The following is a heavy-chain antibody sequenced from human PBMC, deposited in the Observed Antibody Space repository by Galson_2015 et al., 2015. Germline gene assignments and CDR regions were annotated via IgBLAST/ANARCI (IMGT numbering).Heavy chain of an antibody. CDR1: GGSISSSNW. D-gene: IGHD1-7*01. CDR3: ARQRRDITGTTSYFDY. V-gene: IGHV4-4*02. CDR2: IYHSGST. Sequence: SETLSLTCAVSGGSISSSNWWSWVRQPPGKGLEWIGEIYHSGSTNYNPSLKSRVTISVDKSKNQFSLKLSSVTAADTAVYYCARQRRDITGTTSYFDYWGQGTLVTVSS. J-gene: IGHJ4*02.